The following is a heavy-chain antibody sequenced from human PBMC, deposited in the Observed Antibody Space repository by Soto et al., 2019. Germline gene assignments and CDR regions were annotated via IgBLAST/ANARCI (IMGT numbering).Heavy chain of an antibody. CDR3: ARDRSRYSSGWYGLFDY. J-gene: IGHJ4*02. V-gene: IGHV3-30*03. CDR2: ISYDGSNK. Sequence: GGSLRLSCAASGFTFSSYGMHWVRQAPGEGLEWVAVISYDGSNKYYADSVKGRFTISRDNSKNTLHLQMNSLQPEDTAVYYCARDRSRYSSGWYGLFDYWGQGTLVTVSS. D-gene: IGHD6-19*01. CDR1: GFTFSSYG.